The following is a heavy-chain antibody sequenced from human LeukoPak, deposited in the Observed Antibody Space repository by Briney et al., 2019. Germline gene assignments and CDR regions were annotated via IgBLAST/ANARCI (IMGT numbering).Heavy chain of an antibody. CDR2: IRYDGNNK. V-gene: IGHV3-30*02. Sequence: TGGSLRLSCAASGFTFSSYGMHWVRQAPGKGLEWVAFIRYDGNNKYYADSVKGRFTISRDNSKNTLYLQMNSLRAEDTAVYYCDRWFGELLPDYWGQGTLVTVSS. CDR3: DRWFGELLPDY. CDR1: GFTFSSYG. D-gene: IGHD3-10*01. J-gene: IGHJ4*02.